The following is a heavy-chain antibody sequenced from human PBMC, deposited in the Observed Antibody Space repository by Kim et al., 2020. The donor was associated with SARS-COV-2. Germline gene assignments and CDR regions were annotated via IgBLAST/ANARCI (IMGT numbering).Heavy chain of an antibody. Sequence: GGSLRLSCAASGFTFSSYSMNWVRQAPGKGLEWVSYISSSSSTIYYADSVKGRFTISRDNAKNSLYLQMNSLRAEDTAVYYCARVLFPAGTVDYGMDVWGQGTTVTVSS. CDR1: GFTFSSYS. D-gene: IGHD6-13*01. CDR2: ISSSSSTI. V-gene: IGHV3-48*04. CDR3: ARVLFPAGTVDYGMDV. J-gene: IGHJ6*02.